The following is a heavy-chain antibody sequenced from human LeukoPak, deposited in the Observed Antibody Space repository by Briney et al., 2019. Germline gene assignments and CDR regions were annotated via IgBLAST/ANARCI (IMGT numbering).Heavy chain of an antibody. CDR2: ISGSGGST. J-gene: IGHJ4*02. Sequence: GSLRLSCAASGFTFSSYAMSWVRQAPGKGLEWVSAISGSGGSTYYADSVKGRSTISRDNSKNTLYLQMNSLRAEDTAVYYCAKEGDYDSSGYHNPPGYWGQGTLVTVSS. V-gene: IGHV3-23*01. D-gene: IGHD3-22*01. CDR1: GFTFSSYA. CDR3: AKEGDYDSSGYHNPPGY.